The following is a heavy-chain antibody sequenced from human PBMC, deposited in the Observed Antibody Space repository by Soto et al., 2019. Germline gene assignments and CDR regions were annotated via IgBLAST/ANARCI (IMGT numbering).Heavy chain of an antibody. V-gene: IGHV3-23*01. Sequence: PGGSLRLSCAASGFAFISDAMSWVRQAPGKGLEWVSAISGSGGSTYYADSVKGRFTISRDNSKNTLYLQMNSLRAEDTAVYYCAKATHKERRILYYYYGMDVWGQGTTVTVSS. CDR3: AKATHKERRILYYYYGMDV. CDR2: ISGSGGST. D-gene: IGHD1-1*01. CDR1: GFAFISDA. J-gene: IGHJ6*02.